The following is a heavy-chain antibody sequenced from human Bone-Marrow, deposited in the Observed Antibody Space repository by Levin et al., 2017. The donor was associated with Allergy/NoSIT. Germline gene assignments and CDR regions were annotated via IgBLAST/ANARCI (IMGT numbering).Heavy chain of an antibody. V-gene: IGHV3-53*01. J-gene: IGHJ4*02. Sequence: ASVKVSCAASGFTVSSNYMSWVRQAPGKGLEWVSVIYSGGSTYYADSVKGRFTISRDNSKNTLYLQMNSLRAEDTAVYYCARDPGSGWPTYYFDYWGQGTLVTVSS. CDR1: GFTVSSNY. CDR3: ARDPGSGWPTYYFDY. CDR2: IYSGGST. D-gene: IGHD6-19*01.